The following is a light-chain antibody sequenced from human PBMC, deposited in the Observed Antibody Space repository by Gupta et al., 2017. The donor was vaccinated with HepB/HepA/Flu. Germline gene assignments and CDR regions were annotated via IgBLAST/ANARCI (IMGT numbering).Light chain of an antibody. J-gene: IGKJ4*01. CDR2: GVS. CDR3: QQYATSPRLT. Sequence: EIVLTQSPGTLSLPRGERATTSSRASPRVSGNYLPGYQQNPGHAPRLLIYGVSTRATGIPDRFSGSASRTDFTRTSSRLEPEDFAVYYCQQYATSPRLTFGGATKVEIK. CDR1: PRVSGNY. V-gene: IGKV3-20*01.